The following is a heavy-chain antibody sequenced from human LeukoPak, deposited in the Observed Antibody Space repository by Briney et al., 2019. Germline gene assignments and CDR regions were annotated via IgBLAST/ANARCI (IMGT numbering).Heavy chain of an antibody. V-gene: IGHV4-39*07. D-gene: IGHD3-9*01. CDR3: ARARYVNSFYAFDI. CDR2: IYYSGST. CDR1: GGSISSSSYY. J-gene: IGHJ3*02. Sequence: SETLSLTCTVSGGSISSSSYYWGWIRQPPGKGLEWIGSIYYSGSTYYNPSLKSRVTISVDTSKNQFFLKLSSVTAADTAMYYCARARYVNSFYAFDIWGQGTLVTVSS.